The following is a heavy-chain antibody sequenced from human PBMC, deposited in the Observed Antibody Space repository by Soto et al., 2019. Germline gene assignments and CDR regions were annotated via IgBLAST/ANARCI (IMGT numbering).Heavy chain of an antibody. Sequence: EVQLVETGGGLTQPGGSLRLSCAASGFNVRSNSLNWVRQAPGKGLVWVSVMHSDDSTNYADSVKGRFTISRDNSENTFNLQMTSLRVEDTAVYYCARHAWFESCGQGTLVTVSA. CDR3: ARHAWFES. V-gene: IGHV3-53*02. CDR1: GFNVRSNS. CDR2: MHSDDST. J-gene: IGHJ5*01.